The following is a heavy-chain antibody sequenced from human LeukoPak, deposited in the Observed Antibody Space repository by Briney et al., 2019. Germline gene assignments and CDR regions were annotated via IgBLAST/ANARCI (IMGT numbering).Heavy chain of an antibody. CDR3: AKDQKYYYDSMGAFDI. J-gene: IGHJ3*02. Sequence: GGSLRLSCAGSGFTFSSYAMSWVRQAPGKGLEWVSAISGSGGSTYYADSVKGRFTISRDNSKNTLYLQMNSLRAEDTAVYYCAKDQKYYYDSMGAFDIWGQGTMVTVSS. V-gene: IGHV3-23*01. CDR1: GFTFSSYA. CDR2: ISGSGGST. D-gene: IGHD3-22*01.